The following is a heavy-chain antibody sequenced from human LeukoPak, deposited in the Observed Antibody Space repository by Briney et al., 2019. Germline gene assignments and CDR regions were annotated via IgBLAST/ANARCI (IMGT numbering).Heavy chain of an antibody. CDR2: ISSSSSTI. V-gene: IGHV3-48*01. D-gene: IGHD6-13*01. CDR1: GFTFSSYS. Sequence: GGPLRLSCAASGFTFSSYSMNWVRQAPGKGLEWVSYISSSSSTIYYADSVKGRFTISRDNAKNSLYLQMNSLRAEDTAVYYCARQLGFWAAAGLFDYWGQGTLVTVSS. J-gene: IGHJ4*02. CDR3: ARQLGFWAAAGLFDY.